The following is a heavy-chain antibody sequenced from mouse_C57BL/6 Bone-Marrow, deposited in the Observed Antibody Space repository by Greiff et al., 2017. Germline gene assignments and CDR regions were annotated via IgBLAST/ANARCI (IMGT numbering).Heavy chain of an antibody. J-gene: IGHJ2*01. CDR2: IYPGDGGT. CDR3: ARGGYY. CDR1: GYAFSSSW. V-gene: IGHV1-82*01. Sequence: QVQLQQSGPELVKPGASVKISCKASGYAFSSSWMNWVEQRPGKGLEWIGRIYPGDGGTNYNGKFKGKATLTADKSSSTAYMQLSSLTSGESAVYFCARGGYYWGQGTTLTVSA.